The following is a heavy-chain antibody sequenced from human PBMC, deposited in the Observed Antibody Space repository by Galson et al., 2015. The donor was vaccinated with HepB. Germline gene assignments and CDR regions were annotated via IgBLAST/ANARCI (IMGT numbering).Heavy chain of an antibody. V-gene: IGHV1-46*01. J-gene: IGHJ3*02. CDR2: INPSGGST. CDR3: ARDLRLRGVGATNLLAFDI. Sequence: SVKVSCKASGYTFTSYYMHWVRQAPGQGLEWMGIINPSGGSTSYAQKFQGRVTMTRDTSTSTVYMELSSLRSDDTAVYYCARDLRLRGVGATNLLAFDIWGQGTMVTVSS. D-gene: IGHD1-26*01. CDR1: GYTFTSYY.